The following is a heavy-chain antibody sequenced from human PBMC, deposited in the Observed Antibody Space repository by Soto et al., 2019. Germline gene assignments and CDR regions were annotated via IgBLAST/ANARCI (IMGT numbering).Heavy chain of an antibody. CDR3: ARPMSIAAAGFDY. V-gene: IGHV4-39*01. CDR1: GGSISSSSYY. J-gene: IGHJ4*02. CDR2: IYYSGST. D-gene: IGHD6-13*01. Sequence: PSETLSLTCTVSGGSISSSSYYWAWIRQPPGKRLEWIGHIYYSGSTYYNPSLKSRVTISVDTSKNQFSLKLSSVTAADTAVYYCARPMSIAAAGFDYWGQGTLVTVS.